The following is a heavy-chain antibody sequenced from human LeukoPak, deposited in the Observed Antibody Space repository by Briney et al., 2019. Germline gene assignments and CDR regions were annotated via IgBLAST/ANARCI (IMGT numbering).Heavy chain of an antibody. Sequence: ASVKVSCKTSGGTFNTHVINWVRQAPGQGLEWMGGIFPLFTTPNYAQSFQGRVTITADKFTNTSYMELSSLRSEDTAVYYFARGSPYYGDFDFWGQGSLVTVSS. D-gene: IGHD4-17*01. CDR3: ARGSPYYGDFDF. J-gene: IGHJ4*02. CDR2: IFPLFTTP. V-gene: IGHV1-69*06. CDR1: GGTFNTHV.